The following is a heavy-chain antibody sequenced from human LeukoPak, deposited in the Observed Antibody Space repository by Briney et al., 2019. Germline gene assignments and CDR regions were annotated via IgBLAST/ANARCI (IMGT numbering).Heavy chain of an antibody. J-gene: IGHJ4*02. CDR3: ARVVHYYDSSGYYTYFDY. D-gene: IGHD3-22*01. CDR2: ISAYNGNT. CDR1: GYTFTSYG. V-gene: IGHV1-18*01. Sequence: ASVKVSCKASGYTFTSYGISWVRQAPGQGLEWMGWISAYNGNTNYAQKLQGRVTMTTDTSTSTAYMELRSLRSDDTAVYYCARVVHYYDSSGYYTYFDYWGQGTLVTVSS.